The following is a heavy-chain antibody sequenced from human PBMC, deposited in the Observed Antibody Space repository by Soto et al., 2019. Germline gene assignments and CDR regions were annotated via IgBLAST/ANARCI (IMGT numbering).Heavy chain of an antibody. CDR3: ARERYQVISDGMDV. CDR1: GYTFTGCY. J-gene: IGHJ6*02. D-gene: IGHD2-2*01. CDR2: INPETGGT. Sequence: QVQLVQSGADVKTPRASVSVSCQASGYTFTGCYVHWVREAPGQGLEWMGWINPETGGTSYAQKFQGRVTLYRDTSINTAYLELSRLRFDDAAVYFCARERYQVISDGMDVWVQGATGTVS. V-gene: IGHV1-2*02.